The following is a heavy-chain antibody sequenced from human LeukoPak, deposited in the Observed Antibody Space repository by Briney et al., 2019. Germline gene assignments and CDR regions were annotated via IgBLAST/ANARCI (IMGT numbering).Heavy chain of an antibody. D-gene: IGHD3-10*01. J-gene: IGHJ4*02. V-gene: IGHV4-59*08. CDR1: GDSISSYY. CDR3: ARHGNTLVRGIITYSLDY. Sequence: SETLSLTCTVSGDSISSYYWSWIRQPPGKGLEWIGYIYYSGGTLYNPSLKSRVTISVDTSKNQFSLKLNSVTAAGTAVYYCARHGNTLVRGIITYSLDYWGQGILVTVSS. CDR2: IYYSGGT.